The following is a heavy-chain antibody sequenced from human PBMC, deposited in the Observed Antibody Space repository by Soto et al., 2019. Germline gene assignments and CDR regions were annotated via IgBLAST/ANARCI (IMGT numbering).Heavy chain of an antibody. CDR2: IIPIFGTA. CDR1: GGTFSSYA. J-gene: IGHJ3*02. Sequence: QVQLVQSGAEVKKPGSSVKVSCKASGGTFSSYAISWVRQAPGQGLEWMGGIIPIFGTANYAQKFQGRVTITADESTSTAYMELSSLRSEDTAVYYCARERPGEGATPDAFDICGQGTMVTVSS. CDR3: ARERPGEGATPDAFDI. V-gene: IGHV1-69*01. D-gene: IGHD3-10*01.